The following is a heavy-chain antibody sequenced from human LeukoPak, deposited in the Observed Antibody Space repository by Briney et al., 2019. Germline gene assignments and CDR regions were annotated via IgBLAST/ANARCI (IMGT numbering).Heavy chain of an antibody. CDR1: GFTFSSYS. CDR2: ISSSSSTI. D-gene: IGHD3-22*01. CDR3: ARDGRDYDSSGTDAFDI. V-gene: IGHV3-48*01. J-gene: IGHJ3*02. Sequence: GGSLRLSCAASGFTFSSYSMNWVRQAPGKGLEWVSYISSSSSTIYYADSVKGRFTISRDNAKNSLYLQMNSLRAEDTAVYYCARDGRDYDSSGTDAFDIWGQGTMVTVSS.